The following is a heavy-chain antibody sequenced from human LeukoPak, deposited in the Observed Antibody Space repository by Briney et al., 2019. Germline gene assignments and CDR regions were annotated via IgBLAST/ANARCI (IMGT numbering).Heavy chain of an antibody. CDR1: GGSVSSGSYY. CDR2: IYYSGST. Sequence: SGTLSLTCTVSGGSVSSGSYYRSWIRQPPGKGLEWIGYIYYSGSTNYNPSLKSRVTISVDTSKNQFSLKLSSVTAADTAVYYCARSVLRYFDWLSKPYYFDYWGQGTLVTVSS. V-gene: IGHV4-61*01. CDR3: ARSVLRYFDWLSKPYYFDY. J-gene: IGHJ4*02. D-gene: IGHD3-9*01.